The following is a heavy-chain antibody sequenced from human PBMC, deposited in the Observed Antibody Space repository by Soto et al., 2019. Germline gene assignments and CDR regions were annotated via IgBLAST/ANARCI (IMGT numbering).Heavy chain of an antibody. V-gene: IGHV3-21*01. J-gene: IGHJ3*02. CDR3: ARGYHYYDSSGYDKWDAFDI. CDR2: ISSRSSYI. D-gene: IGHD3-22*01. Sequence: GRSLRLSCAASGFTFSSYSMNWVRQAPGKGLEWVSSISSRSSYIYYADSVKGRFTISRDNAKNSLYLQMNSLRAEDTAVYYCARGYHYYDSSGYDKWDAFDIWGQGTMVTVSS. CDR1: GFTFSSYS.